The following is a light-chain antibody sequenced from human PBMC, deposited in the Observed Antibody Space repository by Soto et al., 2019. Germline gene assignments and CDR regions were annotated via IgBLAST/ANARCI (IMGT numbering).Light chain of an antibody. J-gene: IGKJ4*01. V-gene: IGKV3-11*01. CDR1: QSVNSY. Sequence: EIVLTQSPATLSLSPGERATLSCRASQSVNSYLAWYQHKPGQNPRLLIYDASIRATGIPARFSGSGSGTDFTLTISSLEPEDFAVYYCQQRSTWITFGGGTKVDIK. CDR2: DAS. CDR3: QQRSTWIT.